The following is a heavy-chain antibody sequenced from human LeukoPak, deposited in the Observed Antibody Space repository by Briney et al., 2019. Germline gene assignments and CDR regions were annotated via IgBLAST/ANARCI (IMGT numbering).Heavy chain of an antibody. D-gene: IGHD2/OR15-2a*01. CDR1: GYTFIDSF. CDR2: IDPEDGAT. Sequence: ASVKVSCKTFGYTFIDSFIHWMQQAPGKGFEWMGLIDPEDGATEYAERFQGRVTITADRSTDTAYLELTSLRSDDTAVYFCAARMRFWGQGTRVTVSS. J-gene: IGHJ4*02. V-gene: IGHV1-69-2*01. CDR3: AARMRF.